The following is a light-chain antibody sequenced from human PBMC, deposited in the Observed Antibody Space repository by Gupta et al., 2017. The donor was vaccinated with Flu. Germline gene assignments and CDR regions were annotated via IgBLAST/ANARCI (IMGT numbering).Light chain of an antibody. CDR1: SSDVGGYNY. V-gene: IGLV2-14*01. Sequence: SALTQPASVSASPGQSITISCTGTSSDVGGYNYVSWYQQHPGKAPKLMIYEVSNRTSGVSNRFSGSKSGNTAYLNISVLQAEDEADDYCSSYTSSSTLGVFGGGTKLTVL. CDR2: EVS. J-gene: IGLJ2*01. CDR3: SSYTSSSTLGV.